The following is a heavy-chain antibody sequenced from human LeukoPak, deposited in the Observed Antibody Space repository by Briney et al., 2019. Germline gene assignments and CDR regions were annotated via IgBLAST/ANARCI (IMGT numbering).Heavy chain of an antibody. CDR3: ARVGYSGSYSVDV. CDR1: GGSFSGYY. D-gene: IGHD1-26*01. J-gene: IGHJ6*04. Sequence: SETQSLTCAVYGGSFSGYYWSWIRQPPGKGLEWIGEINHSGSTNYNPSLKSRVTISVDTSKNQFSLKLSSVTAADTAVYYCARVGYSGSYSVDVWGKGTTVTVSS. V-gene: IGHV4-34*01. CDR2: INHSGST.